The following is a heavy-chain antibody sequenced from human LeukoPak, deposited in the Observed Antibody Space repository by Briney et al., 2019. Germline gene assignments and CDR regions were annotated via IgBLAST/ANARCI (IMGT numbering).Heavy chain of an antibody. CDR3: ARVGYYYGSGSYYNENYFYGLDV. CDR2: ISSSSSYI. Sequence: PGGSLRLSCAASGFTFSSYNMNWVRQAPGKGLEWGSSISSSSSYIYDADSVKGRFTISRDNAKNSLYLQMNSLRAEDTAVYYCARVGYYYGSGSYYNENYFYGLDVWGQGTTVTVSS. J-gene: IGHJ6*02. CDR1: GFTFSSYN. V-gene: IGHV3-21*01. D-gene: IGHD3-10*01.